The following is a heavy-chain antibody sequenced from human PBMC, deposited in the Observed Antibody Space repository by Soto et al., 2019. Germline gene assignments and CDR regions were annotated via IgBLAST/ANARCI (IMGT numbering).Heavy chain of an antibody. V-gene: IGHV1-24*01. J-gene: IGHJ5*02. CDR3: ATTSGWDTMIVGPGWFDP. CDR1: GYTLTELS. Sequence: GASVKVSCKVSGYTLTELSMHWVRQAPGKGLEWMGGFDPEDGETIYAQKFQGRVTMTEDTSTDTAYMELSSLRSEDTAVYYCATTSGWDTMIVGPGWFDPWGQGTLVTVSS. D-gene: IGHD3-22*01. CDR2: FDPEDGET.